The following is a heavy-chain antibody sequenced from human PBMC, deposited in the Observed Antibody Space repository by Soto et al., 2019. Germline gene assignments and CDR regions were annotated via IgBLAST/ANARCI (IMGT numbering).Heavy chain of an antibody. Sequence: QIHLVQSEAEVKKPGASVKVSCKASGSTFTSNGFSWVRQAPGQGLQWMGWIGAYNSNTNYAQKFQGRVTMTTDTSTSTAFMELTSLTSDDPAVYYCATAIAATGPADYWGQGTLVTVSS. J-gene: IGHJ4*02. CDR3: ATAIAATGPADY. CDR2: IGAYNSNT. CDR1: GSTFTSNG. V-gene: IGHV1-18*01. D-gene: IGHD6-13*01.